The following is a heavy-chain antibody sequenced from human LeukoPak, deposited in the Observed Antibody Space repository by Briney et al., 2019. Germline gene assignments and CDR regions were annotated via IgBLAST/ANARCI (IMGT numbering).Heavy chain of an antibody. CDR3: AKAVAATGHYYFGMDA. CDR2: IWFDGSNK. V-gene: IGHV3-33*06. CDR1: GFTFSSYG. J-gene: IGHJ6*02. D-gene: IGHD6-19*01. Sequence: GRSLRLSCTASGFTFSSYGMHWVRQAPGKGLEWVAVIWFDGSNKYYADSVKGRLTIPRDNAKSTLYLQMNTLRAEDTAVYYCAKAVAATGHYYFGMDAWGQGTTVTVSS.